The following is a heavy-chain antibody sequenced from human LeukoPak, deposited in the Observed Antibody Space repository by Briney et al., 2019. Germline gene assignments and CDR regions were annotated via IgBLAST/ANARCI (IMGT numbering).Heavy chain of an antibody. J-gene: IGHJ3*02. CDR3: AREGYDILTGYYPTHDAFDI. Sequence: GGSLRLSCAVSGFTFSGYWMSWVRQAPGKGLEGVGNIKQDGSEKYYVDSVKGRFTISRDNAKNSLYLQMNSLRAEDTAVYYCAREGYDILTGYYPTHDAFDIWGQGTMVTVSS. CDR2: IKQDGSEK. D-gene: IGHD3-9*01. V-gene: IGHV3-7*01. CDR1: GFTFSGYW.